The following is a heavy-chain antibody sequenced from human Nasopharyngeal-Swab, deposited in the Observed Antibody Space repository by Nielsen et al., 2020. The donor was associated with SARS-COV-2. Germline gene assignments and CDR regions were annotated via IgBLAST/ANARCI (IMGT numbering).Heavy chain of an antibody. Sequence: GGSLRLSCAASGFTFRNYGMHWVRQAPGKGLEWVSSITSTSSNMYYADSLKGRFTISRDNAMSSLYLQVNSLRAEDTAVYYCSNRRWSTRLFDSWGQGTLVTVSS. V-gene: IGHV3-21*01. J-gene: IGHJ4*02. D-gene: IGHD4-23*01. CDR3: SNRRWSTRLFDS. CDR2: ITSTSSNM. CDR1: GFTFRNYG.